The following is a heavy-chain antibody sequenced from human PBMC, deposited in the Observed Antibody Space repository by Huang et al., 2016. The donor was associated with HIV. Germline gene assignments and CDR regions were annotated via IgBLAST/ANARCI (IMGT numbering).Heavy chain of an antibody. Sequence: QIQLMQSGPELKQPGASVKVSCKASGYTFTSYGITWVRQAPGQGPEWMGLISASSGNTEYAQKFQGRVTLPTDTSTNIAYMELRSLRSDDTAKYYCARDPKYHRIGYYRQRRGIDIWGQGTMVIVSS. J-gene: IGHJ3*02. V-gene: IGHV1-18*01. CDR2: ISASSGNT. CDR1: GYTFTSYG. CDR3: ARDPKYHRIGYYRQRRGIDI. D-gene: IGHD3-22*01.